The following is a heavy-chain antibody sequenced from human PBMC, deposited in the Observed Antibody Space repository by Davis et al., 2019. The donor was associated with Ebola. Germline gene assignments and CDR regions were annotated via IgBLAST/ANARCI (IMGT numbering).Heavy chain of an antibody. V-gene: IGHV3-11*01. CDR1: GFTFSDYY. D-gene: IGHD5-24*01. Sequence: GESLKISCAASGFTFSDYYMSWIRQAPGKGLEWVSYISSSGSTIYYADPVKGRFTISRDNAKKSLYLQMNSLRAEDTAVYYCARVGPWLPVPLRAAPDVWGKGTTVTVSS. J-gene: IGHJ6*04. CDR3: ARVGPWLPVPLRAAPDV. CDR2: ISSSGSTI.